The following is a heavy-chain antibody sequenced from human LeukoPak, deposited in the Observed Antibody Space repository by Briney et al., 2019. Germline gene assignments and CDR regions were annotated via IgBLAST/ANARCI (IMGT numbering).Heavy chain of an antibody. D-gene: IGHD2/OR15-2a*01. CDR2: IYSDGST. CDR3: AKNKAVSPFYGMDV. V-gene: IGHV3-53*01. Sequence: PGGSLRLSCAASGFTVIRNYMTWVRQAPGKGLEWVSLIYSDGSTYYADSVKGRFTISRDNFKNTLDLQMSSLRAEDTAVYYCAKNKAVSPFYGMDVWGQGTTVTGSS. CDR1: GFTVIRNY. J-gene: IGHJ6*02.